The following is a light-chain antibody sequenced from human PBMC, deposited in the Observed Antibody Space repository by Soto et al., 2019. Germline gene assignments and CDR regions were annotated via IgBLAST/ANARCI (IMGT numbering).Light chain of an antibody. V-gene: IGKV3-11*01. CDR1: QSVSSY. J-gene: IGKJ5*01. CDR2: DAS. Sequence: ILWTQSPRTVALPPGYRATLSGSASQSVSSYLAWYQQKPGQAPRLLIYDASNRATGIPARFSGSGSGTDFTLALSSLEPGDFAVYYCQQRCARWVTFGQGTRMEIK. CDR3: QQRCARWVT.